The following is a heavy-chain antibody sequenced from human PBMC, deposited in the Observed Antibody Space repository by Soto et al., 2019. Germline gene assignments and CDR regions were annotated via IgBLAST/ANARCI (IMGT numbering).Heavy chain of an antibody. CDR3: ARARPHYYDSSGYSATFDY. Sequence: SETLSLTCAVSGGSISSGGYSWSWIRQPPGKGLEWIGYIYHSGSTYYNPSLKSRVTISVDRSKNQFSLKLSSVTAADTAVYYCARARPHYYDSSGYSATFDYWGQGTLVTVSS. CDR1: GGSISSGGYS. V-gene: IGHV4-30-2*01. CDR2: IYHSGST. D-gene: IGHD3-22*01. J-gene: IGHJ4*02.